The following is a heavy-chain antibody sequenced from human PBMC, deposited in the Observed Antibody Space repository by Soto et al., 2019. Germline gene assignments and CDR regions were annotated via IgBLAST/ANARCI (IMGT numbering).Heavy chain of an antibody. CDR3: ARDRGDSSGWYPSIGYYFDY. J-gene: IGHJ4*02. V-gene: IGHV1-69*01. D-gene: IGHD6-19*01. CDR1: GGTFSSYA. Sequence: QVQLVQSGAEVKKPGSSVKVSCKASGGTFSSYAISWVRQAPGQGLEWMGGIIPIFGTANYAQKFQGRVTITADESTSTAYMELSSLRSEDTAVYYCARDRGDSSGWYPSIGYYFDYWGQGTLVTVSS. CDR2: IIPIFGTA.